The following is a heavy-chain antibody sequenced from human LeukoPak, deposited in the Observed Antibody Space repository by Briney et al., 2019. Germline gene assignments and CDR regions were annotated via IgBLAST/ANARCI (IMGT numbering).Heavy chain of an antibody. J-gene: IGHJ4*02. CDR1: RFTFSNSW. D-gene: IGHD4-17*01. Sequence: TGGSLRLSCAASRFTFSNSWMSWVRQAPGKGLEWVGRIKSKTDGGTTDYAAPVKGRFTISRDESKNTLYLQMNSLKTEYTAVYYFTTGGTVTFDYWGQGTLVTVSS. CDR2: IKSKTDGGTT. CDR3: TTGGTVTFDY. V-gene: IGHV3-15*01.